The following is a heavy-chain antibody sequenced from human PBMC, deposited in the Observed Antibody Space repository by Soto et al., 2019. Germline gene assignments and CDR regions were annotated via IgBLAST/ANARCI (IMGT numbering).Heavy chain of an antibody. D-gene: IGHD3-10*01. J-gene: IGHJ6*03. CDR2: ISTHKSNT. CDR1: GNILYNFG. V-gene: IGHV1-18*01. CDR3: ASTFTISMPRGAISAMYV. Sequence: ASVKVSCKASGNILYNFGISWVRQAPGQGLEWIGWISTHKSNTDFSPKFRGRIAMTTDTSTATVFMEVRSLRSDDTAVYYCASTFTISMPRGAISAMYVWG.